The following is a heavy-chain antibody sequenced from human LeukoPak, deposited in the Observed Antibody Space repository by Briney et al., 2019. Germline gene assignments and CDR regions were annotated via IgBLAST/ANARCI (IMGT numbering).Heavy chain of an antibody. V-gene: IGHV4-59*08. J-gene: IGHJ4*02. CDR1: GGSISSYY. CDR3: ARLHTVTKSFDY. Sequence: TSSETLSLTCTVSGGSISSYYWSWIRQPPGKGLEWIGYIYYSGSTNYNPSLKSRVTISVDTSKNQFSLKLSSVTAADTAVYYCARLHTVTKSFDYWGQGTLVTVSS. D-gene: IGHD4-17*01. CDR2: IYYSGST.